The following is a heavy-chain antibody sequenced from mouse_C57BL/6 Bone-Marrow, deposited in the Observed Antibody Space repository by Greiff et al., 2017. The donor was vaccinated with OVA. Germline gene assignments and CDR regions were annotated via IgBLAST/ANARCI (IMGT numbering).Heavy chain of an antibody. D-gene: IGHD1-1*01. CDR1: GFNIKDDY. V-gene: IGHV14-4*01. CDR3: TRSSPAWFAY. Sequence: VQLQQSGAELVRPGASVKLSCTASGFNIKDDYMHWVKQRPEQGLEWIGWIDTENGDTEYASNFQGKATITEDTSSNTAYLQLSSLTSEDTAVYYCTRSSPAWFAYWGQGTLVTVSA. J-gene: IGHJ3*01. CDR2: IDTENGDT.